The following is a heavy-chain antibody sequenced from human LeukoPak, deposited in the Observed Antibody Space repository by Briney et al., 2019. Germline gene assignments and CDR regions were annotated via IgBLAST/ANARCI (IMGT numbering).Heavy chain of an antibody. J-gene: IGHJ4*02. CDR3: ARVGQLRQMGEYYFDY. CDR2: IYYSGST. V-gene: IGHV4-39*07. Sequence: SETLSLTCTVSGGSISSSSYYWGWIRQPPGKGLEWVGNIYYSGSTSYNPSLRSRVTMSVDTSKNQFSLKLSSVTAADTAVYYCARVGQLRQMGEYYFDYWGQGTLVTVSS. D-gene: IGHD3-16*01. CDR1: GGSISSSSYY.